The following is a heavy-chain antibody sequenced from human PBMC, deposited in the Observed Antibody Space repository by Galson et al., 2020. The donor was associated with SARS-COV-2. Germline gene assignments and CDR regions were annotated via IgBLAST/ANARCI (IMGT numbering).Heavy chain of an antibody. Sequence: GESLKISCAASGFTFSSYAMSWVRQAPGKGLEWVSAISGSGGSTYYADSVKGRFTISRDNSKNTLYLQMNSLRAEDTAVYYCAKDLGYYGSGAIWGQGTLVTVSS. CDR3: AKDLGYYGSGAI. J-gene: IGHJ4*02. V-gene: IGHV3-23*01. CDR2: ISGSGGST. D-gene: IGHD3-10*01. CDR1: GFTFSSYA.